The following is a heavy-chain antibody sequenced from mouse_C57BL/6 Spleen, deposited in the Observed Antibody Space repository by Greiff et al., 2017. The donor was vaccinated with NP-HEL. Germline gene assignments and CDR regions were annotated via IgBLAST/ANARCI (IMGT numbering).Heavy chain of an antibody. V-gene: IGHV1-4*01. CDR3: ARLNYFDY. CDR2: INPSSGYT. CDR1: GYTFTSYT. Sequence: LQRVESGAELARPGASVKMSCKASGYTFTSYTMHWVKQRPGQGLEWIGYINPSSGYTKYNQKFKDKATLTADKSSSTAYMQLSSLTSEDSAVYYCARLNYFDYWGQGTTLTVSS. J-gene: IGHJ2*01.